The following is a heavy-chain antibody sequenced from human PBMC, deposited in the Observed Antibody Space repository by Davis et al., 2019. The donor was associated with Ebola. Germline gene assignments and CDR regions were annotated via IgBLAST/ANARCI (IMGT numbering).Heavy chain of an antibody. J-gene: IGHJ3*02. D-gene: IGHD6-13*01. CDR1: GFIFSGSA. V-gene: IGHV3-73*01. CDR2: IRSKANSYAT. CDR3: TRRTGIAAAGRDAFDI. Sequence: PGGSLRLSCAASGFIFSGSAMHWVRQASGKGLEWVGRIRSKANSYATAYAASVKGRFTISRDDSKNTAYLQMNSLKTEDTAVYYCTRRTGIAAAGRDAFDIWGQGTMVTVSS.